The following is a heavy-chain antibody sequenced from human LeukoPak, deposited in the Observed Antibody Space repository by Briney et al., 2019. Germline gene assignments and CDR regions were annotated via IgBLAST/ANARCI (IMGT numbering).Heavy chain of an antibody. Sequence: SETLSLTCTVSGGSISSGGYYWSWIRQHPGKGLEWIGYIYYSGSTYYNPSLKSRVTISVDTSKNQFSLKLSSVTAADTAVYYCARDRLPGLDYYYYGMDVWGQGTAVTVSS. CDR3: ARDRLPGLDYYYYGMDV. D-gene: IGHD3/OR15-3a*01. V-gene: IGHV4-31*03. CDR1: GGSISSGGYY. J-gene: IGHJ6*02. CDR2: IYYSGST.